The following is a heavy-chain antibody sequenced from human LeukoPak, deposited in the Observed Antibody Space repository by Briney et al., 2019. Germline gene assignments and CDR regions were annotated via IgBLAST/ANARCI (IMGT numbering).Heavy chain of an antibody. V-gene: IGHV3-7*03. D-gene: IGHD2-2*01. Sequence: SGGSLRLSCAASGFIFSSYWMSWVRQAPGKGLEWVANIKEDGSEKYYVDSVKGRFTISRDNAKNSLYLQTNSLRAEDTAVYYCARRALRHCSSTSCPAQYYGVDVWGKGTTVTVSS. CDR1: GFIFSSYW. CDR2: IKEDGSEK. CDR3: ARRALRHCSSTSCPAQYYGVDV. J-gene: IGHJ6*04.